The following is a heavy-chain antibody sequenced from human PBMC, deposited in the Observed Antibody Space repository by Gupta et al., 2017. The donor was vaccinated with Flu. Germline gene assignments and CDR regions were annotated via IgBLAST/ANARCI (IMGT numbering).Heavy chain of an antibody. V-gene: IGHV3-48*03. CDR2: ISSSAVT. Sequence: GLEWVAFISSSAVTYYTDPVRGRFTISRDNANNLLYLQMSSLRGEDTAVYYCARGHWDNWGQGTLVTVSS. CDR3: ARGHWDN. J-gene: IGHJ4*02.